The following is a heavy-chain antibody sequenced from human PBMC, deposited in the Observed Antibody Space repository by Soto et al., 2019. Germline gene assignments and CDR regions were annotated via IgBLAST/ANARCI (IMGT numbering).Heavy chain of an antibody. J-gene: IGHJ5*02. CDR2: IYYSGST. V-gene: IGHV4-39*01. D-gene: IGHD2-15*01. CDR1: GVSISSSIYY. CDR3: ARQRLVVAATPEFDP. Sequence: ASETLSLTCTVSGVSISSSIYYWGWIRKPPGKGLEWIGSIYYSGSTYYNPSLKSRVTISVDTSKNQFSLKLSSVTAADTAVYYCARQRLVVAATPEFDPWGQGTLVTVSS.